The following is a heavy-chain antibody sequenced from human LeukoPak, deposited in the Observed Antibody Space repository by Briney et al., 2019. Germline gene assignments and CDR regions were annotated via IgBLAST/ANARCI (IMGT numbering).Heavy chain of an antibody. CDR2: INHSGSI. D-gene: IGHD6-19*01. CDR1: GGSFSGYY. V-gene: IGHV4-34*01. Sequence: PSETLSLTCAVYGGSFSGYYWSWIRQPPGKGLEWIGEINHSGSINYNPSLKSRVTISVDTSKNQFSLKLSSVTAADTAVYYCARGPFAGYSSDWYRVWGQGTLVTVSS. J-gene: IGHJ4*02. CDR3: ARGPFAGYSSDWYRV.